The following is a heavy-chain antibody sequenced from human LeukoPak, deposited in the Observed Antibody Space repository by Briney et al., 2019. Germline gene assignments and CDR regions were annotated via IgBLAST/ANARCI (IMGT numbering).Heavy chain of an antibody. CDR3: AKGYIQLWWFDY. Sequence: QTGGPLRLSCAASGFTFSTYAMSWVRQAPGKGLQWVSLISGSGDGAHYADSVKGRFTISRDNSRNTVYLQMTNLRAEDTAVYYCAKGYIQLWWFDYWGQGTLVTVSS. J-gene: IGHJ4*02. V-gene: IGHV3-23*01. CDR2: ISGSGDGA. CDR1: GFTFSTYA. D-gene: IGHD2-21*01.